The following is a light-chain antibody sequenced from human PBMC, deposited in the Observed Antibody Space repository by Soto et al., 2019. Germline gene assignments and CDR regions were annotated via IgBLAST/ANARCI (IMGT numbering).Light chain of an antibody. V-gene: IGLV2-14*01. Sequence: QSVLTQPASVSGSPGQSITISCTGTSSDVGGYNYVSWFQQHPGKAPKLMIYDVSSRPSGVSNRFSGSKSGNTASLTISGLQAEDEADYYCCSYTSSNTEVFGGGTKLTVL. CDR2: DVS. CDR3: CSYTSSNTEV. CDR1: SSDVGGYNY. J-gene: IGLJ2*01.